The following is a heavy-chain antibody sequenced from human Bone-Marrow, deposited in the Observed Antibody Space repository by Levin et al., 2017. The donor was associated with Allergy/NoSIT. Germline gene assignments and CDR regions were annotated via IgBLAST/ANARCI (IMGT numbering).Heavy chain of an antibody. CDR2: ANAEDGEA. CDR1: GNTLSDLS. J-gene: IGHJ3*01. D-gene: IGHD2-15*01. CDR3: AAGGAVDLDAFDV. V-gene: IGHV1-24*01. Sequence: ASVKVSCKVSGNTLSDLSMHWVRQTPGEGLEWVGTANAEDGEAIYAQRFQDRVTMTEDTSTDTAYMELSSLTSEDTAVYYWAAGGAVDLDAFDVWGQGTMVTVSS.